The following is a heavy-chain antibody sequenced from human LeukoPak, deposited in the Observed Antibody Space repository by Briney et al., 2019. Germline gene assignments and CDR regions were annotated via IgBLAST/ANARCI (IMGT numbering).Heavy chain of an antibody. CDR2: IYYSGST. J-gene: IGHJ5*02. CDR1: GGSISSGDDY. Sequence: SETLSLTCTVSGGSISSGDDYWSWIRQPPGKGLEWIGYIYYSGSTYYNPSLKSRVTISVDTSKNQFSLKLSSVTAADTAVYYCARGAPREGEFDPWGQGTLVTVSS. CDR3: ARGAPREGEFDP. V-gene: IGHV4-30-4*01. D-gene: IGHD2-21*01.